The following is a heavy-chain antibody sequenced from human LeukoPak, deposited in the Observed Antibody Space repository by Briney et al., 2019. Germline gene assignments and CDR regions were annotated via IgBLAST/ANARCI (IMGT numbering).Heavy chain of an antibody. D-gene: IGHD3-22*01. CDR1: GFTFNIYT. Sequence: RGSLRLSCAASGFTFNIYTMSWVRQAPGRGLEWVSTILDSGGNTYYADSVQGRFLVSRDNSKNILYLQMNSLRVEDTAIYYCAKGGDRDYYESRGYYYWGQGALDPVSS. V-gene: IGHV3-23*01. CDR2: ILDSGGNT. CDR3: AKGGDRDYYESRGYYY. J-gene: IGHJ4*02.